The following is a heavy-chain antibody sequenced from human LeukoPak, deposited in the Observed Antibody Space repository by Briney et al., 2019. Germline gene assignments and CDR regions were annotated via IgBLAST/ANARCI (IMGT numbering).Heavy chain of an antibody. D-gene: IGHD2-21*02. V-gene: IGHV3-53*01. Sequence: GGSLRLSCAASGFTVSSNYMSWVRQAPGKGLEWVSVIYSGGSTYYADSVKGRFTISRDNSKNTLYLQMNSLRAEDTAVYYCARDREYCGGDCYSDYYYGMDVWGQGTTVTVSS. CDR2: IYSGGST. CDR1: GFTVSSNY. J-gene: IGHJ6*02. CDR3: ARDREYCGGDCYSDYYYGMDV.